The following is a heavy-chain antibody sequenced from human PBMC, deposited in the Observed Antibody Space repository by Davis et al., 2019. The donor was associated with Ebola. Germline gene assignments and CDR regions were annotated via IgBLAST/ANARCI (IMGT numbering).Heavy chain of an antibody. D-gene: IGHD2-2*02. Sequence: GESLKISCAASGFTFSSYDMHWVRQATGKGLEWVSAIGTAGDPYYPGSVKGRFTISRENAKNSLYLQMNSLRAGDTAVYYCARGGSHCSSTSCYTGNPYYYYYMDVWGKGTTVTVSS. CDR3: ARGGSHCSSTSCYTGNPYYYYYMDV. J-gene: IGHJ6*03. CDR2: IGTAGDP. CDR1: GFTFSSYD. V-gene: IGHV3-13*05.